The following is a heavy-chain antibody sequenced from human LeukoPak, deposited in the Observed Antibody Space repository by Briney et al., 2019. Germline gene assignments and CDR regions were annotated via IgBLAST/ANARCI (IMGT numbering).Heavy chain of an antibody. J-gene: IGHJ4*02. D-gene: IGHD6-13*01. CDR1: GFTFSSYW. CDR2: IKQDGSEK. Sequence: GGSLRLSCAASGFTFSSYWMSWVRQAPGKGLEWVASIKQDGSEKYYVDSVKGRFTISRDNAKNSLYLQMNSLRAEDTAVYYCARDPGIPAAGTVGYFDYWGQGTLVTVSS. V-gene: IGHV3-7*01. CDR3: ARDPGIPAAGTVGYFDY.